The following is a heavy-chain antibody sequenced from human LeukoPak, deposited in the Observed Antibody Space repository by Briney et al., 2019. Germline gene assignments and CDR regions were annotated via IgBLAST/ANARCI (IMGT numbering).Heavy chain of an antibody. D-gene: IGHD1-26*01. J-gene: IGHJ2*01. V-gene: IGHV4-59*08. CDR3: ARHGNSGGYWGPVIHWYFDL. CDR1: GGSISSYY. CDR2: IYYSGST. Sequence: PSETLSLTCTVSGGSISSYYWSWIRQPPGKGLEWIGYIYYSGSTNYNPSLKSRVTISVDTSKNQFSLKLSSVTAADTAVYYCARHGNSGGYWGPVIHWYFDLWGRGTLVTVSS.